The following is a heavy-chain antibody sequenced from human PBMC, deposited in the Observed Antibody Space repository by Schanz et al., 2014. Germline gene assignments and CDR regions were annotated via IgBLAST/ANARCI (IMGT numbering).Heavy chain of an antibody. CDR3: AKGPYYYYYMDV. CDR1: GFIVRSNY. CDR2: VHPGGST. V-gene: IGHV3-66*01. J-gene: IGHJ6*03. Sequence: EVQLLESGGGLVQPGGSLRLSCAVSGFIVRSNYMTWVRQAPGKGLEWVSFVHPGGSTYYPDSVKGRFTISGDSSKYTVYLQMNSLRADDTAVYYCAKGPYYYYYMDVWGNGTTVTVSS.